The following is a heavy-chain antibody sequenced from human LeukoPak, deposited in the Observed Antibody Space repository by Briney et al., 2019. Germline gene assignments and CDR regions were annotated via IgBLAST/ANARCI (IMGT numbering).Heavy chain of an antibody. J-gene: IGHJ4*02. V-gene: IGHV3-74*01. D-gene: IGHD1-26*01. Sequence: GGSLRLSCAASGFTFSSYWMHWVRQAPGKGLVGVSRINSDGRSTNYADSVKGRFTISRDNAKNTLYLQMNSLRAEDTAVYYCAKLKTVGAIPNPDYWGQGTLVTVSS. CDR3: AKLKTVGAIPNPDY. CDR1: GFTFSSYW. CDR2: INSDGRST.